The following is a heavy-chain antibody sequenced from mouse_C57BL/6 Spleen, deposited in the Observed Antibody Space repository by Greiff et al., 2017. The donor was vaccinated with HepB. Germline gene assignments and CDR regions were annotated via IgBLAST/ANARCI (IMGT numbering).Heavy chain of an antibody. V-gene: IGHV1-82*01. CDR1: GYAFSSSW. Sequence: QVQLQQSGPELVKPGASVKISCKASGYAFSSSWMNWVKQRPGKGLEWIGRIYPGDGDTNYNGKFKGKATLTADKSSSTAYMQLSSLTSEDSAVYFCARPRPSYYGSSYGYFDVWGTGTTVTVSS. D-gene: IGHD1-1*01. CDR2: IYPGDGDT. J-gene: IGHJ1*03. CDR3: ARPRPSYYGSSYGYFDV.